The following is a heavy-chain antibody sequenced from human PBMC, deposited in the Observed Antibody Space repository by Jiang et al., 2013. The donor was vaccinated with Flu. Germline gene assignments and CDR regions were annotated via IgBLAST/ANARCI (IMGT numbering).Heavy chain of an antibody. CDR2: ITPLFGTT. D-gene: IGHD2-2*01. V-gene: IGHV1-69*01. CDR3: ARDVDRRTRGWFDP. Sequence: SGAEVKKPGSSVKVSCEASGLTFNSYSFSWVRRAPGQGLEWMGGITPLFGTTIYAQKFQDRATITADESTKTVYMELSSLRSEDTAMYYCARDVDRRTRGWFDPWGQGTLVTVSS. J-gene: IGHJ5*02. CDR1: GLTFNSYS.